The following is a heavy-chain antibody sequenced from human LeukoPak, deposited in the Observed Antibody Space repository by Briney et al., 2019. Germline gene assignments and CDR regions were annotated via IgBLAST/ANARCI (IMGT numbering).Heavy chain of an antibody. V-gene: IGHV1-18*01. CDR2: ISAYNGNT. J-gene: IGHJ5*02. Sequence: RASVKVSCKASGYTFTSYGISWVRQAPGQGLEWMGWISAYNGNTNYAQKLQGRVTMTTDTSTSTAYMELRSLRSDDTAVYYCARVNVVVVAANWFDPWGQGTLVTVSS. D-gene: IGHD2-15*01. CDR3: ARVNVVVVAANWFDP. CDR1: GYTFTSYG.